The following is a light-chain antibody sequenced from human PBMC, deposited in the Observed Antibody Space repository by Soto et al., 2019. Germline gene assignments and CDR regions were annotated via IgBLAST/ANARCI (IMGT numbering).Light chain of an antibody. CDR2: DVS. J-gene: IGLJ2*01. CDR3: SSYSSSSTHVV. V-gene: IGLV2-14*01. Sequence: QSALTQPASVSGTPGQSSTISCTGTTSDGGGYNYVSWYEQHPGKAPKLMIYDVSNRPSGVSKRYSGSKSGNTASLTISGLQAEDEADYYCSSYSSSSTHVVFGGGTKVTVL. CDR1: TSDGGGYNY.